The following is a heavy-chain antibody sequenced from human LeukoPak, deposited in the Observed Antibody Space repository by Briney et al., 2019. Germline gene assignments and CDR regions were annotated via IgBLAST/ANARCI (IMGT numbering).Heavy chain of an antibody. CDR2: MNPNSGNT. J-gene: IGHJ4*02. CDR3: ARVSNGDYDFDY. D-gene: IGHD4-17*01. CDR1: GYTFTSYG. V-gene: IGHV1-8*02. Sequence: ASVKVSCKASGYTFTSYGISWVRQATGQGLEWMGWMNPNSGNTGYAQKFQGRVSMTRNTSISTAYMELSSLRSEDTAVYYCARVSNGDYDFDYWGQGTLVTVSS.